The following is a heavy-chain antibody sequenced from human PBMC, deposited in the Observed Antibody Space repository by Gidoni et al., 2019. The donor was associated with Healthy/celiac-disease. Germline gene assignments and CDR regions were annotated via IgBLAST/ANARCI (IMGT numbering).Heavy chain of an antibody. CDR2: IKQDGSEK. CDR1: GFTFSSYW. D-gene: IGHD3-16*01. J-gene: IGHJ4*02. Sequence: EVQLVESGGGLVQPGGSLRLPCAAPGFTFSSYWMSWVRQAPGKGLVWVANIKQDGSEKYYVDSVKGRFTISRDNAKNSLYLQMNSLRAEDTAVYYCARDLATLGYWGQGTLVTVSS. CDR3: ARDLATLGY. V-gene: IGHV3-7*01.